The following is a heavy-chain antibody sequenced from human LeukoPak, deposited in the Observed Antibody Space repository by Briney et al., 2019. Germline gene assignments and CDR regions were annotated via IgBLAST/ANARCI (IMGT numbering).Heavy chain of an antibody. J-gene: IGHJ4*02. Sequence: SETLSLTCTVSGVSISNFHWNWVRQPPGKGLEWIGNIHYSGTTHYNPSLKSRVTISLDTSKNHFSLNLSSVTAADTAVYYCVRDGGSGWTDFDYWGQGTLVTVSS. CDR1: GVSISNFH. V-gene: IGHV4-59*01. CDR3: VRDGGSGWTDFDY. D-gene: IGHD6-19*01. CDR2: IHYSGTT.